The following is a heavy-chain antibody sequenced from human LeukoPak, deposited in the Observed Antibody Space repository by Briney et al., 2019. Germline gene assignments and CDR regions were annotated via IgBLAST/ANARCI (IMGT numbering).Heavy chain of an antibody. CDR1: GGSFSGYY. CDR2: XXXXXXX. CDR3: ARGRVVVVAATPGAYLDYYYGMDV. D-gene: IGHD2-15*01. Sequence: PSETLSLTCAVYGGSFSGYYWSWIRQPPGKGXXXXXXXXXXXXXXXXPSLKSRVTISVDTSKNQFSLKLSSVTAADTAVYYCARGRVVVVAATPGAYLDYYYGMDVWGKGTTVTVSS. J-gene: IGHJ6*04. V-gene: IGHV4-34*01.